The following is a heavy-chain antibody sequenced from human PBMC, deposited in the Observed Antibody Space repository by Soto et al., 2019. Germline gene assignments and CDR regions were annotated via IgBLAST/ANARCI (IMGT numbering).Heavy chain of an antibody. V-gene: IGHV3-23*01. Sequence: GGSLRLSCAASGFTFSSYAMSWVRQAPGKGLEWVSAISGSGGSTYYADSVKGRFTISRDNSKNTLYLQMNSLRAEDTAVYYWAKRPARDYSANYYYYMDVWGKGTTVTVSS. D-gene: IGHD2-15*01. CDR3: AKRPARDYSANYYYYMDV. CDR1: GFTFSSYA. CDR2: ISGSGGST. J-gene: IGHJ6*03.